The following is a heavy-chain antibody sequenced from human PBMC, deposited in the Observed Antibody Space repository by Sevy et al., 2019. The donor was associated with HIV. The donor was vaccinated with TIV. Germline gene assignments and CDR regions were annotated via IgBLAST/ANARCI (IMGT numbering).Heavy chain of an antibody. CDR2: IKRKADGETT. Sequence: GGSLRLSCAASGFIFSNSWMTWVRQAPGKGLEWVGHIKRKADGETTDYAAPVKGRFTISRDDSKSTIYLQMNSLKTEDTAVYYCFETFTEFDYWGQGTLVTVSS. CDR1: GFIFSNSW. D-gene: IGHD3-16*01. CDR3: FETFTEFDY. V-gene: IGHV3-15*01. J-gene: IGHJ4*02.